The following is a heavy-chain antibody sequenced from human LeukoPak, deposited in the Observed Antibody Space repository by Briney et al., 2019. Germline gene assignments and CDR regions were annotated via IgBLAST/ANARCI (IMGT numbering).Heavy chain of an antibody. CDR2: ISGNSGII. CDR1: GFTFDGHA. J-gene: IGHJ6*02. Sequence: PGRSLRLSCAVSGFTFDGHAMHWVRQAPGKGLEWVAGISGNSGIIAYADSVKGRFTISRDNAKNSLYLQMNSLRPEDTAMYYCVKDKGPMVRGDGMDVWGQGTAVTASS. V-gene: IGHV3-9*01. D-gene: IGHD3-10*01. CDR3: VKDKGPMVRGDGMDV.